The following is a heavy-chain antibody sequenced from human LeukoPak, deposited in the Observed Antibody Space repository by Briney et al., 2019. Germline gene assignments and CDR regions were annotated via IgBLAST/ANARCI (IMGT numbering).Heavy chain of an antibody. V-gene: IGHV1-46*01. J-gene: IGHJ5*02. CDR3: ARDSNKRGYSGYDPENWFDP. CDR2: INPSGGST. CDR1: GYTFTNYY. D-gene: IGHD5-12*01. Sequence: ASVKVSCKASGYTFTNYYMHWVRQAPGQGLEWMGIINPSGGSTNYAQKFQGRVTITADESTSTAYMELSSLRSEDTAVYYCARDSNKRGYSGYDPENWFDPWGQGTLVTVSS.